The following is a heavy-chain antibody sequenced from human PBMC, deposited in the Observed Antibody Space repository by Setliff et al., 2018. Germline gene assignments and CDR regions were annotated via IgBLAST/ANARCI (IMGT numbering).Heavy chain of an antibody. Sequence: ASVKVSCKASGGTFSSYAISWVRQAPGQRLEWMGWINGGNGNTKYSQKFQGRITITRDTSASTAYMELSSLRSEDTAVYYCARDIATGGYTYGFFYWGQGTLVTVSS. J-gene: IGHJ4*02. V-gene: IGHV1-3*01. CDR1: GGTFSSYA. D-gene: IGHD5-18*01. CDR2: INGGNGNT. CDR3: ARDIATGGYTYGFFY.